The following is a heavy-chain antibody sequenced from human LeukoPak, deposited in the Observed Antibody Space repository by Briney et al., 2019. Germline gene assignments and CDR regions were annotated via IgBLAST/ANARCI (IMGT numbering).Heavy chain of an antibody. J-gene: IGHJ6*02. V-gene: IGHV1-2*04. CDR1: GYTFTGYY. D-gene: IGHD2-2*01. Sequence: ASVKVSCKASGYTFTGYYMHWVRQAPGQGLEWMGWINPNSGGTNYAQKFQGWVTMTRDTSISTAYMELSRLRSDDTAVYYCAKSITSIVVVPAAIIGMDVWGQGTTVTVSS. CDR2: INPNSGGT. CDR3: AKSITSIVVVPAAIIGMDV.